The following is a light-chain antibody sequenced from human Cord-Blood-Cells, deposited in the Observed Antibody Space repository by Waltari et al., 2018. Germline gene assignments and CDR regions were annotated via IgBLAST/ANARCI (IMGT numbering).Light chain of an antibody. J-gene: IGKJ5*01. Sequence: INCKSSQSVLYSSNNKNYLAWYQQKPGQPPKLLIYWASTRESGVPDRFSGSGSGTDFTLTISSLQAEDVAVYYCQQYYSTPPITFGQGTRLEIK. CDR2: WAS. CDR1: QSVLYSSNNKNY. CDR3: QQYYSTPPIT. V-gene: IGKV4-1*01.